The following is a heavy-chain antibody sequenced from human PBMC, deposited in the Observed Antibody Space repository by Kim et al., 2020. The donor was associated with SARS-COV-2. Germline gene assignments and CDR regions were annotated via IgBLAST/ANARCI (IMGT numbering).Heavy chain of an antibody. CDR3: ARGYPSYYGFLEWMDYYYYGMDV. J-gene: IGHJ6*02. CDR2: IGTAGDT. V-gene: IGHV3-13*04. CDR1: VFTFSSYD. D-gene: IGHD3-3*01. Sequence: GGSLRLSCAASVFTFSSYDMHWVRQATGKGLEWVSAIGTAGDTYYPGSVKGRFTISRENAKNSLYLQMNSLRAGDTAVYYCARGYPSYYGFLEWMDYYYYGMDVWGQGTTVTVSS.